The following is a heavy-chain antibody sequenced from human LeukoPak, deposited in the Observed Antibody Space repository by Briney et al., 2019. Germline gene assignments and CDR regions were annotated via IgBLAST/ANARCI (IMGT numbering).Heavy chain of an antibody. V-gene: IGHV3-21*01. J-gene: IGHJ4*02. CDR3: ARSSYSSSGYFD. CDR1: GFTFSSYS. CDR2: ISSSSSYI. Sequence: KAGGSLRLSCAASGFTFSSYSMNWVRQAPGKGLEWVSSISSSSSYIYYADSVKGRFTISRDNAKNSLYLQMNSLRAEDTAVYYCARSSYSSSGYFDWGQGTLVTVSS. D-gene: IGHD3-22*01.